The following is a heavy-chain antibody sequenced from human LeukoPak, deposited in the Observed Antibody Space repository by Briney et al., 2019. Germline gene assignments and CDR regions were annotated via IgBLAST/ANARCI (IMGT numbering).Heavy chain of an antibody. Sequence: SETLSLTCTVSGGSFSSGTYYWSWIRQPPGKGLEWIGYIYYSGSTNYNPSLKSRVTISVDTSKNQFSLKLSSVTAADTAVYYCARRADYYDSSGYHDAFDIWGQGTMVTVSS. V-gene: IGHV4-61*01. CDR1: GGSFSSGTYY. J-gene: IGHJ3*02. CDR3: ARRADYYDSSGYHDAFDI. CDR2: IYYSGST. D-gene: IGHD3-22*01.